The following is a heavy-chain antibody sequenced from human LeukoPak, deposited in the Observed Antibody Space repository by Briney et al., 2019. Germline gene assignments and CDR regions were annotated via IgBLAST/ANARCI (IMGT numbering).Heavy chain of an antibody. J-gene: IGHJ4*02. D-gene: IGHD3-10*01. CDR3: HGSSGSYLDY. V-gene: IGHV3-30-3*02. CDR2: ISYDGSNK. Sequence: PGGSLRLSCAASGFTFSSSAMHWVRQAPGKGLEWVAVISYDGSNKYYADSVKGRFTISRDNAKNSLYLQMNSLRAEDTAVYYCHGSSGSYLDYWGQGTLVTVSS. CDR1: GFTFSSSA.